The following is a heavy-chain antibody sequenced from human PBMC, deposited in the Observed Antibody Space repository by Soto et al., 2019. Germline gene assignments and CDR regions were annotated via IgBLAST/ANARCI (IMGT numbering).Heavy chain of an antibody. D-gene: IGHD4-17*01. CDR2: ISGSGDNT. Sequence: GGSLRLSCAASGFTLRNYAMSWVRQAPGKGLEWVSVISGSGDNTYYADSVKGRFTISRDNSKNMLYLQMNSLRGEDTALYFCAKGGYSDYVTLRFFDYWGQGTLVTVS. J-gene: IGHJ4*02. V-gene: IGHV3-23*01. CDR3: AKGGYSDYVTLRFFDY. CDR1: GFTLRNYA.